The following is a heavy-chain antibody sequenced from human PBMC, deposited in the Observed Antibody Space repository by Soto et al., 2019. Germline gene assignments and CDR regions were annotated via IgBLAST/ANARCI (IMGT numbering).Heavy chain of an antibody. Sequence: ASVKVSCKASGYTFTSYGISWVRQAPGQGLEWMGGISPIIGTTNYAQKLQGRVTMTADASTSTAYMELRSLRSEDTAVYYCARGYYGSGSYKYYYYGMDVWGQGTTVTVSS. V-gene: IGHV1-18*01. D-gene: IGHD3-10*01. CDR1: GYTFTSYG. CDR3: ARGYYGSGSYKYYYYGMDV. J-gene: IGHJ6*02. CDR2: ISPIIGTT.